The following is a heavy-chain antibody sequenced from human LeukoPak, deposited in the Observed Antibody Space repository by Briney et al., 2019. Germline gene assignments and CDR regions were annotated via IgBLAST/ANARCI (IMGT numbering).Heavy chain of an antibody. CDR3: AKDRSVLRGFDY. V-gene: IGHV3-23*01. J-gene: IGHJ4*02. Sequence: GGSLRLSCAASGFTFSSYWMSWVRQAPGKGLEWVSGISGSGGSTYYADSVKGRFTISRDNSKNTLYLQMNSLRAEDTAVYYCAKDRSVLRGFDYWGQGTLVTVSS. CDR2: ISGSGGST. CDR1: GFTFSSYW. D-gene: IGHD3-10*01.